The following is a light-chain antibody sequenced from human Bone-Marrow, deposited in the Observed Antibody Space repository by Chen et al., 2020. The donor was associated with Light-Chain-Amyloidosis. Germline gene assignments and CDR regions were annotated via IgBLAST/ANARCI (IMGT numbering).Light chain of an antibody. J-gene: IGLJ1*01. CDR3: SSYTITNTLV. Sequence: QSALTQPDSESGSPGQSITISCTGTSSDVGGDNHVSWYQQHPDKAPKLMIYEVTNRPSWVPDRFSGSKSDNTASLTISGLQTEDEADYFCSSYTITNTLVFGSGTRVTVL. CDR2: EVT. CDR1: SSDVGGDNH. V-gene: IGLV2-14*01.